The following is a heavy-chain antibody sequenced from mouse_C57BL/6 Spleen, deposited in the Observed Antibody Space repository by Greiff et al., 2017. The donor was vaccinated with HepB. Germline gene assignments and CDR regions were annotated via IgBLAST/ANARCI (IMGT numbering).Heavy chain of an antibody. CDR2: IDPSDSYT. CDR1: GYTFTSYW. V-gene: IGHV1-50*01. CDR3: ARRGTVVAPDY. Sequence: VKLQQPGAELVKPGASVKLSCKASGYTFTSYWMQWVKQRPGQGLEWIGEIDPSDSYTNYNQKFKGKATLTVDTSSSTAYMQLSSLTSEDSAVYYCARRGTVVAPDYWGQGTSVTVSS. D-gene: IGHD1-1*01. J-gene: IGHJ4*01.